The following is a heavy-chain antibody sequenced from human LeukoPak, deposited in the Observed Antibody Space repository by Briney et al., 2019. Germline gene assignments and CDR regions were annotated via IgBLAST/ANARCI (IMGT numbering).Heavy chain of an antibody. CDR3: AREGERYYFDY. CDR1: GFTFSSDW. V-gene: IGHV3-7*01. CDR2: IKQDGSEK. J-gene: IGHJ4*02. Sequence: PGGSLRLSCAASGFTFSSDWMSWVRQAPGKGLEWVANIKQDGSEKYYVDSVKGRFTISRDNAKNSLYLQMNSLRAEDTAVYYCAREGERYYFDYWGRGTLVTVSS.